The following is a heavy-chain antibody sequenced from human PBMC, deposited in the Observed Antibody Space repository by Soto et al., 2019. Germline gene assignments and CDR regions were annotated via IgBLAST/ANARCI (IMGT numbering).Heavy chain of an antibody. Sequence: GGSLRLSCAASGFTFSSYAMHWVRQAPGKGLEWVAFISYDGSNKYYADSVKGRFTISRDNSKNTLYLQMNSLRAEDMAVYYCARGMGRQLVNDAFDIWGQGTMVTVSS. CDR3: ARGMGRQLVNDAFDI. D-gene: IGHD6-13*01. CDR1: GFTFSSYA. V-gene: IGHV3-30*04. J-gene: IGHJ3*02. CDR2: ISYDGSNK.